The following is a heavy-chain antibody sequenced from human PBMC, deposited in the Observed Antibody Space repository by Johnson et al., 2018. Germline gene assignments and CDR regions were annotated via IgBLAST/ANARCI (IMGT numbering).Heavy chain of an antibody. J-gene: IGHJ6*03. CDR3: TRQQKVRGVIYYMDV. V-gene: IGHV3-73*01. CDR1: GFTFSGSA. CDR2: IRSKANSYAT. D-gene: IGHD3-10*01. Sequence: VQLVESGGGLVQPGGSXKLSCAASGFTFSGSAMHWVRQASGKGLEWVGRIRSKANSYATAYAASVKGRFTISSDDTKNTAYLQMNSLKTEDTAVYYCTRQQKVRGVIYYMDVWGKGTTVTVSS.